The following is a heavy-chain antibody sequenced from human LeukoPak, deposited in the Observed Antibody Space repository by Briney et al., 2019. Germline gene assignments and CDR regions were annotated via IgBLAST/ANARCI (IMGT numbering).Heavy chain of an antibody. D-gene: IGHD3-22*01. CDR1: GGSISRYY. V-gene: IGHV4-4*07. CDR2: IYTSGST. CDR3: ARDEEYYYDSSGFDI. J-gene: IGHJ3*02. Sequence: PSETLSLTCTVSGGSISRYYWSWIRQPAGKGLEWIGRIYTSGSTNYNPSLKSRVTMSVDTSKNQFSLKLSSVTAADTAVYYCARDEEYYYDSSGFDIWGQGTMVTVSS.